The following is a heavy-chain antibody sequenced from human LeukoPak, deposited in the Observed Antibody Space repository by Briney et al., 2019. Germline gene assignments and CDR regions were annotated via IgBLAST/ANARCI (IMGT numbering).Heavy chain of an antibody. J-gene: IGHJ4*02. CDR1: GDSIRSYY. Sequence: PSETLSLTCTVSGDSIRSYYWSWIRQSPEKGLEWIGTVYSSGGTLYNPSLQSRGTMSLDRSKSQFSLKLSSVTAADMAVYYCARFAFCGANCWYYVDHWGPGALITVSS. CDR2: VYSSGGT. CDR3: ARFAFCGANCWYYVDH. D-gene: IGHD2-21*02. V-gene: IGHV4-4*09.